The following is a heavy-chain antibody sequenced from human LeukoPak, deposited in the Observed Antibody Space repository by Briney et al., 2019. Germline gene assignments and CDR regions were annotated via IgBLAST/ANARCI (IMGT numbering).Heavy chain of an antibody. CDR2: NGTDGSRT. D-gene: IGHD3-9*01. CDR1: GFTFSSYW. Sequence: GGSLRLSCAASGFTFSSYWMHWVRQVPGKGLVWVSRNGTDGSRTTYADYVQGRFTISRDNAKNSLSLQMNSLRADDAAVYYCARASSKQLAGYLPDGFDIWGQGTMVTVSS. CDR3: ARASSKQLAGYLPDGFDI. J-gene: IGHJ3*02. V-gene: IGHV3-74*01.